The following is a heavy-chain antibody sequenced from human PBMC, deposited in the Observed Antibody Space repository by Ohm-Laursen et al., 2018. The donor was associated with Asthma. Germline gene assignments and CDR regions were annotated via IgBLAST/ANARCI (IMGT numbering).Heavy chain of an antibody. V-gene: IGHV3-30*04. CDR2: ISYDGSNK. Sequence: SLRLSCSASGFTFRSYAMHWVRQAPGKGLEWVAVISYDGSNKYYADSVKGRFTISRDNSKNTLNLQMNSLRDEDTALYYCAKALVGAPLYYHYYGMDVWGQGTTVTVSS. CDR3: AKALVGAPLYYHYYGMDV. D-gene: IGHD1-26*01. J-gene: IGHJ6*02. CDR1: GFTFRSYA.